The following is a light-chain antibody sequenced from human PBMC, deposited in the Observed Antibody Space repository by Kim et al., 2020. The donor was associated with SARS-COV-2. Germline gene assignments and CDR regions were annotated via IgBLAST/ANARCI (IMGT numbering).Light chain of an antibody. CDR1: QSIASS. J-gene: IGKJ4*01. CDR3: LQRRDWPLT. Sequence: LPPAEKATPSCRSSQSIASSLAWYQQKPGQAPRLLICDASNRATGIPARFSCGGSGTDFTLTISSLEPEDFAVYYCLQRRDWPLTFGGGTKVDIK. V-gene: IGKV3-11*01. CDR2: DAS.